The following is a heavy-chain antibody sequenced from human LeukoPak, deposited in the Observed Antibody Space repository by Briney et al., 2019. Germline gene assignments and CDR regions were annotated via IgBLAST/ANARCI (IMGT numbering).Heavy chain of an antibody. CDR3: ARDQSGSLDY. CDR1: GFTLINTW. Sequence: GGSLKLSCAASGFTLINTWLAWFGQVQGKGLEWVANINQDGSTKQYVDSVKGRFTISRDNAKNSLHLQMNSLRAEDTAVYYCARDQSGSLDYWGQGTLLTVSS. D-gene: IGHD1-26*01. CDR2: INQDGSTK. J-gene: IGHJ4*02. V-gene: IGHV3-7*01.